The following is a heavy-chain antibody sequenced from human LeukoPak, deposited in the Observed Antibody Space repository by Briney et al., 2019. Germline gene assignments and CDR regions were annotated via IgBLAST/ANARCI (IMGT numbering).Heavy chain of an antibody. CDR3: ARGRTYYYDSSGYYSY. D-gene: IGHD3-22*01. CDR1: GGSISSGGYY. CDR2: IYYSGST. V-gene: IGHV4-31*03. J-gene: IGHJ4*02. Sequence: SETLSLTCTVSGGSISSGGYYWSWIRQHPGKGLEWIGYIYYSGSTYYNPSLKSRVTISVDTSKNQFSLKLSSVTAADTAVYYCARGRTYYYDSSGYYSYWGQGTLVTVSS.